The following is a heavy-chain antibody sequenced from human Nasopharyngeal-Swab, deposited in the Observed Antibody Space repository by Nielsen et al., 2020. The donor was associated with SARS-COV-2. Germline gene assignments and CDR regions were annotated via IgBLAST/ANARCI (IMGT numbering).Heavy chain of an antibody. J-gene: IGHJ6*02. D-gene: IGHD3-10*01. CDR1: GYTFTGYY. CDR3: ARDSARYPGGMDV. V-gene: IGHV1-2*06. CDR2: INPNSGGT. Sequence: ASVKVSCKASGYTFTGYYMHWVRQAPGQGLEWMGRINPNSGGTNYAQKFQGRVTMTRDTSISTAYMELSRLRSDDTAAYYCARDSARYPGGMDVWGQGTTVTVSS.